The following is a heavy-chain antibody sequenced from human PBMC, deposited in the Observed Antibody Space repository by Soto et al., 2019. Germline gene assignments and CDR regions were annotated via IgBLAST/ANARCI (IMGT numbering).Heavy chain of an antibody. CDR2: ICYSGSS. Sequence: QVQLQESGPGLVKPSETLSLTCTVSGDSISDYCWSWIRQPPGKGLDWIGYICYSGSSNHNPSLTRRVPLSVHTSKNQFSLELSSVTAADTAVYFCARWIVGGSIDYWGPGTLVTVSS. J-gene: IGHJ4*02. V-gene: IGHV4-59*01. CDR3: ARWIVGGSIDY. CDR1: GDSISDYC. D-gene: IGHD1-26*01.